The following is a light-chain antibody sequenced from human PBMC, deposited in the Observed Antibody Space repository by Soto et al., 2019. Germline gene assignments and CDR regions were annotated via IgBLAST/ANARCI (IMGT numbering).Light chain of an antibody. V-gene: IGKV3-15*01. J-gene: IGKJ1*01. CDR2: GAS. CDR3: QQYNNWPPWT. Sequence: MTQTQSSVSASVGDRVTITCRASQGISSWLAWYQQKPGQAPRLLIYGASTRATGIPARFSGSGSGTEFTLTISSLQSEDFAVYYCQQYNNWPPWTFGQGTKVDI. CDR1: QGISSW.